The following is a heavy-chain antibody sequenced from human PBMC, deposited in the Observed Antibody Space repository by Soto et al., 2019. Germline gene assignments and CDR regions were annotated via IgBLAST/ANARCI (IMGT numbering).Heavy chain of an antibody. D-gene: IGHD3-3*01. CDR2: IYWDDDK. J-gene: IGHJ4*02. V-gene: IGHV2-5*02. Sequence: QITLNESGPTVVSPTETLTLTCRFSGFSLTTSRVGVGWIRQSPGKAPEWLALIYWDDDKRYSASLKSRLTITTDTSKNQVVLTVSDLDPTDTATYYCAHRVLRTVFGLVTTTAIYFDFWGQGTPVAVSS. CDR1: GFSLTTSRVG. CDR3: AHRVLRTVFGLVTTTAIYFDF.